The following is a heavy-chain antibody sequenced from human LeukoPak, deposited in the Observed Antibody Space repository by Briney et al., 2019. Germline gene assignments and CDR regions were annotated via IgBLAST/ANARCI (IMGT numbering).Heavy chain of an antibody. Sequence: SETLSLACAVYTGSFSGYYWSWIRQPPGKGLEWIGEINHSGSTNYNPSLKSRVTISVDTSKNQFSLKLSSVTAADTAVYYCARGLNRFLPAAQLDYWGQGTLVTVSS. CDR1: TGSFSGYY. CDR2: INHSGST. D-gene: IGHD2-2*01. J-gene: IGHJ4*02. CDR3: ARGLNRFLPAAQLDY. V-gene: IGHV4-34*01.